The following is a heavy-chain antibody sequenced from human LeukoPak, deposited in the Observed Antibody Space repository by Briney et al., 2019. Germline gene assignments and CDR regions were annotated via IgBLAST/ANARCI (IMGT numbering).Heavy chain of an antibody. CDR1: GGSISSGDYY. J-gene: IGHJ4*02. CDR3: ARELYGSGSSQDY. V-gene: IGHV4-30-4*01. CDR2: IYYSGST. Sequence: SETLSLTCTVSGGSISSGDYYWSWIRQPPGKGLEWIGYIYYSGSTYYNPSLRSRVTISVDTSKNQFSLKLSSVTAADTAVYYCARELYGSGSSQDYWGQGTLVTVSS. D-gene: IGHD3-10*01.